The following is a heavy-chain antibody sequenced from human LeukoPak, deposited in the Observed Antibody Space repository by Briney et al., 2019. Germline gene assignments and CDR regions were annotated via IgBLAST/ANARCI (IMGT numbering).Heavy chain of an antibody. Sequence: SETLSLTCTVSGLSISSSSYYWGWIRQPPGKGLEWIGSIYYSGSTYYNPSLKSRVTISVDTSKNQFSLKLSSVTAADTAVYYCARQKAIGVEAYYYYGMDVWGQGTTVTVSS. J-gene: IGHJ6*02. V-gene: IGHV4-39*01. D-gene: IGHD2-21*01. CDR1: GLSISSSSYY. CDR2: IYYSGST. CDR3: ARQKAIGVEAYYYYGMDV.